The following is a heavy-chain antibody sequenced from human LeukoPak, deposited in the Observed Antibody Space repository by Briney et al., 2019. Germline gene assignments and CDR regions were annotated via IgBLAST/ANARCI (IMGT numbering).Heavy chain of an antibody. CDR3: ARDGHRRFHYDNGAYRFDN. J-gene: IGHJ4*02. Sequence: ASVKVSCRASGYSSTNYGISWVRQPPGQGLEWMGWISAYNGNTIYAQKLQGRVTMSTDTSTSKVYMELRSLRSDDTAVYYCARDGHRRFHYDNGAYRFDNWGQGTLVTVSS. D-gene: IGHD3-22*01. V-gene: IGHV1-18*01. CDR1: GYSSTNYG. CDR2: ISAYNGNT.